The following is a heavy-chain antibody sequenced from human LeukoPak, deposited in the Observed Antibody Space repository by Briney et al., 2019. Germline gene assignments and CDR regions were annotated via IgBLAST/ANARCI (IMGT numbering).Heavy chain of an antibody. J-gene: IGHJ3*02. D-gene: IGHD1-26*01. V-gene: IGHV1-2*02. CDR1: GYTFTGYY. Sequence: ASVKVSCKASGYTFTGYYMHWVRQAPGQGLEWMGWINPNSGGTNYAQDFHGRVTMTRDTSISTAYMELSRLRSDDTAVYYCAREGWELLRAFDIWGQGTMVTVSS. CDR3: AREGWELLRAFDI. CDR2: INPNSGGT.